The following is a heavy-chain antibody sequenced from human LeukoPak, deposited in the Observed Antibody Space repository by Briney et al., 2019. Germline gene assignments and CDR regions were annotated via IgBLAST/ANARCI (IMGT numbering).Heavy chain of an antibody. Sequence: PGGSRRLSCAASGFTVSGTHMSWVRQAPGKGLECVSAMYTGGTTYYADSVTGRFTVSRDTSRNTLFLHMNRLRAEDTAVYYCAKDEATSGGGLASWGQGTLVIVSS. J-gene: IGHJ5*01. CDR2: MYTGGTT. CDR3: AKDEATSGGGLAS. V-gene: IGHV3-53*01. D-gene: IGHD3-16*01. CDR1: GFTVSGTH.